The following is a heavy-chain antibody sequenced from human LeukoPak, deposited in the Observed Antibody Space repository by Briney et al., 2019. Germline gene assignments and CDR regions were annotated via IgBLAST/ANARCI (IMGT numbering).Heavy chain of an antibody. J-gene: IGHJ4*02. CDR3: AKVLGAAASPNYFDY. Sequence: PGRSLRLSCAASGFTFSSYGMHWVRQAPGKGLEWVAAISYDGSNKYYADSVKGRFTISRDNSKNTLDLQMNSLRAEDTAVYYRAKVLGAAASPNYFDYWGQGALVTVSS. CDR2: ISYDGSNK. CDR1: GFTFSSYG. D-gene: IGHD6-13*01. V-gene: IGHV3-30*18.